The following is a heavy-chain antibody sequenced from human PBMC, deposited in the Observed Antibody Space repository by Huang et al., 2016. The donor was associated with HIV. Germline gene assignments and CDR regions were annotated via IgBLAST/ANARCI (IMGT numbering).Heavy chain of an antibody. CDR3: AKDGGFYYDSSGTAVVFDY. CDR2: INPSAGSA. D-gene: IGHD3-22*01. V-gene: IGHV1-46*01. CDR1: GYTFTSFY. Sequence: QVQLVQSGAEVRKPGASVTVSCKASGYTFTSFYMHWVRQAPGQGLKWMGVINPSAGSATYALKFQDRVTMTRNTSTGTVYMQLSSRRSEDTALYYCAKDGGFYYDSSGTAVVFDYWGQGSLVTVSS. J-gene: IGHJ4*02.